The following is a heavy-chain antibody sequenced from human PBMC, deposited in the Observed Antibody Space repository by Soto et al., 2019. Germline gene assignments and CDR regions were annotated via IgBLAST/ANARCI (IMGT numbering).Heavy chain of an antibody. J-gene: IGHJ6*02. CDR2: IDPSDSYT. CDR3: ARHLGYQLLFGMDV. D-gene: IGHD2-2*01. Sequence: GESLKISCKGSGYSFTNYWISWVRQMPGKSLEWMGRIDPSDSYTNYSPSFQGHVTISADKSISTAYLQWSSLKASDTAMYYCARHLGYQLLFGMDVWGQGTTVTVSS. CDR1: GYSFTNYW. V-gene: IGHV5-10-1*01.